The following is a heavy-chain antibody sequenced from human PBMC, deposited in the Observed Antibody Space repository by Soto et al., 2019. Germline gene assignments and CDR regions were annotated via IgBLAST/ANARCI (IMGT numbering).Heavy chain of an antibody. J-gene: IGHJ1*01. CDR1: GASITDSY. Sequence: QMQMQESDPRLVKPSETLSLTCTVSGASITDSYWSWIRQPPEKGLEWIGYIYFSGVATYNPSLTTRATMSRDTSKNEFSLKLTSVTAAVTAIYYCARGVSALAVREGAYWGQGTVVTVS. D-gene: IGHD1-26*01. CDR2: IYFSGVA. CDR3: ARGVSALAVREGAY. V-gene: IGHV4-59*01.